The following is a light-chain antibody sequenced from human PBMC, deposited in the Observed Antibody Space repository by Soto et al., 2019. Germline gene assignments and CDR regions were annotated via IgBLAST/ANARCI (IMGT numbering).Light chain of an antibody. Sequence: DIQMTQSPSSLSASVGDRVTITCRASQSISMYLTWYQQNPGKAPKLLIYGASTLQRGVPSRFSGSGSGTDFTLTINSLQPEDFATYYCQQSYHTFRTFGQGTKLEIK. CDR2: GAS. J-gene: IGKJ2*01. CDR3: QQSYHTFRT. V-gene: IGKV1-39*01. CDR1: QSISMY.